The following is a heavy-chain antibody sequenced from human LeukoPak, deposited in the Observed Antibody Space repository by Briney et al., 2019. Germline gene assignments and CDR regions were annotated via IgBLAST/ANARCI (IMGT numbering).Heavy chain of an antibody. Sequence: SETLSPTCAVSGGSISSGGYSWSWIRRPPGKGLEWIGYIYHSGSTYYNPSLKSRVTISVDRSKNQFSLKLSSVTAADTAVYYCARGGLYYYGSGSYTPFDPWGQGTLVTVSS. J-gene: IGHJ5*02. V-gene: IGHV4-30-2*01. CDR3: ARGGLYYYGSGSYTPFDP. CDR2: IYHSGST. CDR1: GGSISSGGYS. D-gene: IGHD3-10*01.